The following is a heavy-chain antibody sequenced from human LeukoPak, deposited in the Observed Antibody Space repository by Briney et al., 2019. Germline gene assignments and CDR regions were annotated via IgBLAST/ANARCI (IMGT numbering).Heavy chain of an antibody. CDR3: ARTFGYSRGWYGDFQH. V-gene: IGHV1-69*06. CDR1: GGTFSSYA. Sequence: ASVKVSCKASGGTFSSYAISWVRQAPGQGLEWMGGIIPYFGTANYAQKFQGRVTITADKSTSTAYMELSSLRSEDTAVYYCARTFGYSRGWYGDFQHWGQGTLVTVSS. CDR2: IIPYFGTA. D-gene: IGHD6-19*01. J-gene: IGHJ1*01.